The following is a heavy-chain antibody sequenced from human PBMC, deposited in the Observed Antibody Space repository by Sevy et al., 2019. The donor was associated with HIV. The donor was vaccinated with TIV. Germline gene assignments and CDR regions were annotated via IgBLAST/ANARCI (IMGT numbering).Heavy chain of an antibody. J-gene: IGHJ4*02. CDR2: IYYNGHI. D-gene: IGHD1-26*01. CDR1: GGSITSLY. V-gene: IGHV4-59*08. Sequence: LTCTVSGGSITSLYWNWIWQPPGKGLEWIANIYYNGHINYNPSLKSRVTLSLDTSKNQFSLRLSSVTAADTAMYYCAGENAWGRGYSWGQGTLVTVSS. CDR3: AGENAWGRGYS.